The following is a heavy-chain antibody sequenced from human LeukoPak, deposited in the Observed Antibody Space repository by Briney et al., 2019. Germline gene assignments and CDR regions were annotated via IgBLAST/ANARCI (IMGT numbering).Heavy chain of an antibody. CDR1: GGSISSYY. D-gene: IGHD3-22*01. V-gene: IGHV4-59*01. CDR2: IYYSGST. J-gene: IGHJ3*02. CDR3: ARENDSSGYFSLAGAFDI. Sequence: SETLSLTCTVSGGSISSYYWSWIRQPPGKGLEWIGYIYYSGSTNYNPSLKSRLTISVNTSKNQFSLKLSSMTAADTAVYYCARENDSSGYFSLAGAFDIWGQGTLVTVSS.